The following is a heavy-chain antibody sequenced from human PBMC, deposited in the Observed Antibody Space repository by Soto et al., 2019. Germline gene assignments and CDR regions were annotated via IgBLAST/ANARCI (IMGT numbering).Heavy chain of an antibody. D-gene: IGHD3-10*01. CDR3: VRDLDGSGSYYTDY. Sequence: QVQLVQSGTEVKKPGASVQVSCKGSGYTFTGYGITWVRQAPGQGLEWMGRIATYDDKTNYAQKLQDRVTMTTDTSTSTAYMELKSLRSDDTAVYYCVRDLDGSGSYYTDYWGQGTLVTVSS. CDR2: IATYDDKT. CDR1: GYTFTGYG. J-gene: IGHJ4*02. V-gene: IGHV1-18*01.